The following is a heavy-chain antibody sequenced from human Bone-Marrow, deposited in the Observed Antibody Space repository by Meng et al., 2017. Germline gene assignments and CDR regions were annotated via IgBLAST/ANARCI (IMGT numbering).Heavy chain of an antibody. D-gene: IGHD6-13*01. CDR1: GGSISSSSYY. J-gene: IGHJ5*02. V-gene: IGHV4-39*07. CDR2: IYYSGST. Sequence: GSLRLSCTVSGGSISSSSYYWGWIRQPPGKGLEWIGSIYYSGSTYYNPSRKSRVTISVDTSKNQFSLRLSSVTAADTAVYYCARIDSSSWSNWFDPWGQGTLVTVSS. CDR3: ARIDSSSWSNWFDP.